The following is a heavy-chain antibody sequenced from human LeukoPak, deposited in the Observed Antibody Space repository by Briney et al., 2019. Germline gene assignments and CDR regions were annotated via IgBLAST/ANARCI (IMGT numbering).Heavy chain of an antibody. V-gene: IGHV3-15*01. CDR2: ITSKPDGETS. D-gene: IGHD2-21*01. J-gene: IGHJ4*02. CDR1: GFPFSDYA. CDR3: TARAYSLAD. Sequence: GGSLRLSCAASGFPFSDYAMGWVRQAPGKGLEWVGRITSKPDGETSDYAAPGKGRFTISRDDSKDTLYLQMTSLKTEDTAVYYCTARAYSLADWGQGTLVAVSS.